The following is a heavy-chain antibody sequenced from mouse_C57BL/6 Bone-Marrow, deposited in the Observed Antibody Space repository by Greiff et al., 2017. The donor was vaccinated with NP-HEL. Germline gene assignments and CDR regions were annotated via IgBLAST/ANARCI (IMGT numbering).Heavy chain of an antibody. CDR1: GYTFTSYW. V-gene: IGHV1-64*01. Sequence: QVQLQQPGAELVKPGASVKLSCKASGYTFTSYWMHWVKQRPGQGLEWIGMIHPNSGSTNYNEKFKGKATLTVDKSSSTAYMQLSSLTYEDSAVYYCARRWLLTAYAMDYWGQGTSVTAAS. CDR2: IHPNSGST. D-gene: IGHD2-3*01. J-gene: IGHJ4*01. CDR3: ARRWLLTAYAMDY.